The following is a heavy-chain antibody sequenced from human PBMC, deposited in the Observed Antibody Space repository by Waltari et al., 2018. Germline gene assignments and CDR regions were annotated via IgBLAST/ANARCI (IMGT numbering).Heavy chain of an antibody. J-gene: IGHJ4*02. CDR2: INPNSGGT. D-gene: IGHD1-26*01. Sequence: QVQLVQSGHEVKKPGDSLKHTCMTSGYTTGNYIHWVRQAPGQGLEWLGLINPNSGGTDYAEKFQDRVTLTRDTSISTVYMELSSLRSDDTAVYYCARVWFHSGFDFWGQGTLVAVTS. V-gene: IGHV1-2*02. CDR3: ARVWFHSGFDF. CDR1: GYTTGNY.